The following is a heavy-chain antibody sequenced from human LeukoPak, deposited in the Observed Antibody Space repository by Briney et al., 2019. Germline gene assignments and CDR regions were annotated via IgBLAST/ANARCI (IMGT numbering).Heavy chain of an antibody. CDR2: IYYSGST. V-gene: IGHV4-30-4*01. CDR3: ASRTTGTWYFDY. D-gene: IGHD1-1*01. J-gene: IGHJ4*02. Sequence: SETLSLTCTVSGGSISSGDYYWSWIRQPPGKGPEWIGYIYYSGSTYYNPSLKSRVTISVDTSKNQFSLKLSSVTAADTAVYYCASRTTGTWYFDYWGQGTLVTVSS. CDR1: GGSISSGDYY.